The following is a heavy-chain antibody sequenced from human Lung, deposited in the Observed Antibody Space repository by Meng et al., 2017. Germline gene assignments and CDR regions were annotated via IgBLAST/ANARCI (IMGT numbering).Heavy chain of an antibody. CDR3: ARGGVTTDD. CDR1: GFTFSTHW. Sequence: EVKLVGTGGGLVQPGWSLRRSCAASGFTFSTHWMHWVRQAPGKGLEWVSRITGDGSSTIYADSVQGRFTMSRDNAKNTLSLQMNSLRAEDTAVYYCARGGVTTDDWGQGTLVTVSS. V-gene: IGHV3-74*01. CDR2: ITGDGSST. D-gene: IGHD4-17*01. J-gene: IGHJ4*02.